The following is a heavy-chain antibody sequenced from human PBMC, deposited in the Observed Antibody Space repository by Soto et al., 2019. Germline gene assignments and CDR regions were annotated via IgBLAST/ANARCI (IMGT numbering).Heavy chain of an antibody. J-gene: IGHJ6*03. Sequence: GGSLRLSCAASGFTVSSKYMSWVRQAPGKGLEWVSLINRGGSISYADSVKGRFTISRDNSKNTLYLQMSTLRAEDTAAYYCAKEHTSAFAVHYMDVWGKGTTVTVSS. CDR3: AKEHTSAFAVHYMDV. CDR2: INRGGSI. D-gene: IGHD3-10*02. V-gene: IGHV3-66*01. CDR1: GFTVSSKY.